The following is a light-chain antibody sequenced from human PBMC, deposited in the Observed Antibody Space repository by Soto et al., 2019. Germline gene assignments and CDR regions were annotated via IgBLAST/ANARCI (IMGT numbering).Light chain of an antibody. V-gene: IGKV1-33*01. CDR2: DAS. CDR3: QQYDYLPT. Sequence: DIQMTQSPSSLSASVGDRVTITCQASQDISNYLNWYQQKPGKAPKLLIYDASSLETGVPSRFSGSGSGTDFTFTISSLQPEDIATYYCQQYDYLPTFGGGTKVEIK. J-gene: IGKJ4*01. CDR1: QDISNY.